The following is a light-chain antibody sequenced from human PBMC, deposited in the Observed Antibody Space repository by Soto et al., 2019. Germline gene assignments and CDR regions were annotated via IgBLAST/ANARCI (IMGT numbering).Light chain of an antibody. V-gene: IGKV3-20*01. CDR3: QQFGASLTWT. CDR2: GAS. Sequence: EIVLTQSPATLSLSPVERATLSCRASQSVSSYLAWYQQKPGQAPRLLFFGASIRATGLPDRFSGSGSGTDFTLTISRLEPEDFAVYYCQQFGASLTWTFGQGTKVDNK. CDR1: QSVSSY. J-gene: IGKJ1*01.